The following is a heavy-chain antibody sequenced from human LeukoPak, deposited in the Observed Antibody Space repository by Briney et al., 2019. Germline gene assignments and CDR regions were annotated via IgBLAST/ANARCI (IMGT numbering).Heavy chain of an antibody. CDR3: ARQHRSYPSNYYGMDV. V-gene: IGHV4-59*01. D-gene: IGHD1-26*01. CDR1: GCSISSYY. CDR2: IYYSGST. J-gene: IGHJ6*02. Sequence: SETLSLTCTVSGCSISSYYWSWIRQPPGKGLEWIGYIYYSGSTNYNPSLKSRVNISVDTSKNQFSLKLSSETAADTAVYYCARQHRSYPSNYYGMDVWGQGTTVTVSS.